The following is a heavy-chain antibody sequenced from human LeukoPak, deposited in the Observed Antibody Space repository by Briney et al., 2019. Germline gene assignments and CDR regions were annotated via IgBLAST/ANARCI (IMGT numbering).Heavy chain of an antibody. CDR2: ISSSSCYT. Sequence: PGGSLRLSCAASGFTFSDYYMSWIRQAPGKGLEWVSYISSSSCYTNYADSVKGRFTISRDNAKNSLYLQMNSLRAEDTAVYYCARDSHRVLRYFDWFSHAFDIWGQGTMVTVSS. V-gene: IGHV3-11*05. J-gene: IGHJ3*02. D-gene: IGHD3-9*01. CDR3: ARDSHRVLRYFDWFSHAFDI. CDR1: GFTFSDYY.